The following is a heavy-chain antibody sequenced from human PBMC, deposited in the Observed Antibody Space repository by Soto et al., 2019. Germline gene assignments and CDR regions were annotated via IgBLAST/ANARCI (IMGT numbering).Heavy chain of an antibody. CDR2: ISSSSNFK. Sequence: ESGGGLVKPGESLRLSCTVSGFALRSYAMTWVRQAPGKGLEWLASISSSSNFKYYGDSVKGRFIISRDNAKNSLYLQMNSLRVEDTAMYFCTTEEFEVDYWGQGTLVTVSS. D-gene: IGHD3-10*01. CDR1: GFALRSYA. J-gene: IGHJ4*02. V-gene: IGHV3-21*01. CDR3: TTEEFEVDY.